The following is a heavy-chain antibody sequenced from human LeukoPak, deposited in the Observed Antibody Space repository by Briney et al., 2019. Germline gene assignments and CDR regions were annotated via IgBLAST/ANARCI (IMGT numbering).Heavy chain of an antibody. J-gene: IGHJ5*02. CDR1: GYTFTSYD. V-gene: IGHV1-8*01. Sequence: EASVKVSCKASGYTFTSYDINWVRQATGQGLEWMGWMNPNSGNTGYAQKFQGRVTMTRNTSISTAYMELSSLRSEDTAVYYCARVPMVRGGNNWFDPWGQGTLVTVSS. CDR3: ARVPMVRGGNNWFDP. CDR2: MNPNSGNT. D-gene: IGHD3-10*01.